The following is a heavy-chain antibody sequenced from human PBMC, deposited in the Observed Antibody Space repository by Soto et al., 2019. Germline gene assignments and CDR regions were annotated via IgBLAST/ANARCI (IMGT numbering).Heavy chain of an antibody. CDR2: INPSGST. J-gene: IGHJ6*02. CDR3: ARAEDYGMDV. V-gene: IGHV4-34*01. Sequence: SETLSLTCAVYGGSFSGYYWSWIRQPPGKGLEWIGEINPSGSTNYNPSLKSRVTISVDTSKNQFSLKLSSVTAADTAVYYCARAEDYGMDVWGQGTTVTVYS. CDR1: GGSFSGYY.